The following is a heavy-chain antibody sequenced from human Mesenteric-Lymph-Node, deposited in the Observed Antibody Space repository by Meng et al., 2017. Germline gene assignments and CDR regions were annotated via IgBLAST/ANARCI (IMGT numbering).Heavy chain of an antibody. D-gene: IGHD4-17*01. CDR2: ISYDGTNK. Sequence: GESLKISCAASAFAFSSYAMHWVRQAPGKGLEWVAVISYDGTNKYYADSVKGQFSISRDNSIDTLYLHMSNLRADDTAIYYCANEGDGDSSIDYWGQGTLVTVSS. J-gene: IGHJ4*02. V-gene: IGHV3-30*07. CDR3: ANEGDGDSSIDY. CDR1: AFAFSSYA.